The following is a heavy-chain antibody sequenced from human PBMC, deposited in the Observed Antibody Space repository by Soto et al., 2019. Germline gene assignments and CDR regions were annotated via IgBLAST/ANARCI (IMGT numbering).Heavy chain of an antibody. CDR3: ARVVVGAPYLDY. V-gene: IGHV1-18*04. CDR1: GYTFTTYG. Sequence: AAVKGSCKASGYTFTTYGITWVRQAPGQGLEWMGWISCYNGNTNYAQKFQGRVTMTTDTSTSTAYMELRSLRSDDKDVYYCARVVVGAPYLDYWGMGTRV. D-gene: IGHD1-26*01. J-gene: IGHJ4*02. CDR2: ISCYNGNT.